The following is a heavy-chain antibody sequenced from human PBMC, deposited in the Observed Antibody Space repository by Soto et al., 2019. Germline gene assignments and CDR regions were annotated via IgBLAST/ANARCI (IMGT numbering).Heavy chain of an antibody. D-gene: IGHD3-10*01. CDR1: GGTFSSYA. CDR2: IIPMYGPA. V-gene: IGHV1-69*01. CDR3: ARVTSMVRGVIDTRVDP. Sequence: QVPLVQSGAEVKKPGSSVTVSCKASGGTFSSYAIHWVRQAPGQGLEWMGGIIPMYGPAKYAQRLQGRVTITPDESTTTVYMERTSQTSPDTAVYNCARVTSMVRGVIDTRVDPWGHGSLVTASS. J-gene: IGHJ5*02.